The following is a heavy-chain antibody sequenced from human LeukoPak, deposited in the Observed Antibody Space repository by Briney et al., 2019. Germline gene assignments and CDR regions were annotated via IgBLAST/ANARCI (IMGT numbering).Heavy chain of an antibody. CDR1: GYTFTGYY. CDR3: ARGGGDKMDTAMAN. V-gene: IGHV1-2*02. CDR2: INPNRGGT. D-gene: IGHD5-18*01. Sequence: ASVKVSCKASGYTFTGYYMHWVRQAPGQGLEWMGWINPNRGGTNYAQKFQGRVTMTRDTSISTAYMELSRLRSDDTAVYYCARGGGDKMDTAMANWGQGTLVTVSS. J-gene: IGHJ4*02.